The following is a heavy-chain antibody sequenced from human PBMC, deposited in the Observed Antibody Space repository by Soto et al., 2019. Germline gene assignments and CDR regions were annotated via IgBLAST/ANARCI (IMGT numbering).Heavy chain of an antibody. Sequence: GGSLRLSCAASGFSFSSSWMNWIRQAPGKGLEWLANLNQGGNEMHYAASVKGRFTISRDNAKNSLFLQMNNLRAEDTAVYYCARDQGWGASDIWGQGTKVTVSS. CDR2: LNQGGNEM. D-gene: IGHD6-19*01. CDR1: GFSFSSSW. CDR3: ARDQGWGASDI. V-gene: IGHV3-7*01. J-gene: IGHJ3*02.